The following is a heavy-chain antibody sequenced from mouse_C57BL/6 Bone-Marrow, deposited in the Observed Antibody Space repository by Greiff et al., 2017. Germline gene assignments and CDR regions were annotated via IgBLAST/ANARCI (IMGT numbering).Heavy chain of an antibody. D-gene: IGHD4-1*01. Sequence: EVKLQESGEGLLKPGGSLKLSCAASGFTFSSYAMPWVRQTPEKGLEWVAYLSSAGDYFSYSATVKGRFTFSGDNARNTLYLQMRSLKSEDTAMYYCARGGTGTDYYFDYWGQGTTLTVCS. J-gene: IGHJ2*01. CDR2: LSSAGDYF. V-gene: IGHV5S21*01. CDR1: GFTFSSYA. CDR3: ARGGTGTDYYFDY.